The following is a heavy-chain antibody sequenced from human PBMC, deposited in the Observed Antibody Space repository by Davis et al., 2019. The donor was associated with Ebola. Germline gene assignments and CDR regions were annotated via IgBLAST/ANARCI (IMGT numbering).Heavy chain of an antibody. CDR2: IYPGDSDT. D-gene: IGHD5-24*01. CDR1: GYSFTNYW. J-gene: IGHJ4*02. CDR3: ARRSMAAIKSFFDS. V-gene: IGHV5-51*01. Sequence: GESLKISCKGSGYSFTNYWIGWVRQMPGRGLEWMGIIYPGDSDTIYSPSFQGQVTISADQSTNTAYLQWTSLEASDTAIYYCARRSMAAIKSFFDSWGQGTLVTVSS.